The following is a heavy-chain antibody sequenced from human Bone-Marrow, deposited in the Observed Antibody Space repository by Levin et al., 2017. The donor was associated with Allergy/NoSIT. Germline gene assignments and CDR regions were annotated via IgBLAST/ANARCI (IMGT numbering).Heavy chain of an antibody. J-gene: IGHJ4*02. CDR3: ASDPPGYNYGFQIF. Sequence: GESLKISCTASGFTFSDFGMHWVRQAPGRGLEWVAVISYDGSIKYYADSVKGRFTISRDNSKNTLYLQMDSLRGDDTAVYHCASDPPGYNYGFQIFWGQGSLVTVSS. D-gene: IGHD3/OR15-3a*01. V-gene: IGHV3-30*03. CDR2: ISYDGSIK. CDR1: GFTFSDFG.